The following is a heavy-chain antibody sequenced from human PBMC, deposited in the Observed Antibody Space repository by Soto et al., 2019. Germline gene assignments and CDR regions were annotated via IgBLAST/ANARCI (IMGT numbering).Heavy chain of an antibody. V-gene: IGHV3-48*02. CDR1: GFTFSSYS. CDR3: ARGDDYADYGLWFDH. CDR2: ISSSSSTI. J-gene: IGHJ5*02. D-gene: IGHD4-17*01. Sequence: EVQLVESGGGLVQPGGSLRLSCAASGFTFSSYSMKWVRQAPGKGLECVSYISSSSSTIYYADSVKGRFTISRDNAKNSLYLQMDSLRDEYSAVYYCARGDDYADYGLWFDHWGQGTLVT.